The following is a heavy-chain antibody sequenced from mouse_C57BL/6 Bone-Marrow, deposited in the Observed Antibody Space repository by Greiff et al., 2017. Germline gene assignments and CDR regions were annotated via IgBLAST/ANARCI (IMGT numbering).Heavy chain of an antibody. CDR3: ARGAMGTRAWFAY. CDR1: GYTFTSYW. J-gene: IGHJ3*01. V-gene: IGHV1-64*01. Sequence: QVQLQQPGAELVKPGASVKLSCKASGYTFTSYWMHWVKQRPGQGLEWIGMIHPNSGSTNYNEKFKSKATLTVDKSSSTAYMQLSSLTSEDSAVYGCARGAMGTRAWFAYWGQGTLVTVSA. CDR2: IHPNSGST. D-gene: IGHD2-14*01.